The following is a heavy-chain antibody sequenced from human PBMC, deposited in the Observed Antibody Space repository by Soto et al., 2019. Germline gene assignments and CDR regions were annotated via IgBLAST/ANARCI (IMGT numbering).Heavy chain of an antibody. V-gene: IGHV3-48*02. Sequence: EVQLVESGGGFVQPGGSLRLSCAASGFSLRGYSMIWVRQALGKGLEWVSYISGSGTTIYYADSVEGRFTISRDNAKNSVYLQMNSLGDEDTAVYYCARGAGYGDYGGYWGQGTLVTVSS. J-gene: IGHJ4*02. CDR1: GFSLRGYS. CDR3: ARGAGYGDYGGY. D-gene: IGHD4-17*01. CDR2: ISGSGTTI.